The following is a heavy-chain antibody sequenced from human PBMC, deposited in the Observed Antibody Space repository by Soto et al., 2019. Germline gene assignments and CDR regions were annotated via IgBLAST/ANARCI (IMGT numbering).Heavy chain of an antibody. CDR1: GGSFSGYY. CDR3: ARGTFYYCSSSRHYYYGMDV. V-gene: IGHV4-34*01. D-gene: IGHD6-6*01. Sequence: SETMPRTCSVYGGSFSGYYWSWIRQPPGKGLEWIGEINHSGSTNYNPSLKSRVTISVDTYKNQFSLKLSSVTAADTAVYYCARGTFYYCSSSRHYYYGMDVWGYGTTVT. J-gene: IGHJ6*02. CDR2: INHSGST.